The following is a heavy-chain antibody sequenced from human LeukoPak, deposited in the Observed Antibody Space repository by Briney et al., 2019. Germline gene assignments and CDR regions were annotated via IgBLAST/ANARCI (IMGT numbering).Heavy chain of an antibody. CDR1: GYTFTGYY. J-gene: IGHJ6*02. D-gene: IGHD6-13*01. CDR3: ARAPDSNQQLAPGAVYYYYCMDV. Sequence: GASVKVSCKASGYTFTGYYMHWVPQAPGQGLEWMGWINPNSGGTNYAQKFQGRVTMTRDTSISTAYMELSRLRSDDTAVYYCARAPDSNQQLAPGAVYYYYCMDVWGQGTTVTVSS. V-gene: IGHV1-2*02. CDR2: INPNSGGT.